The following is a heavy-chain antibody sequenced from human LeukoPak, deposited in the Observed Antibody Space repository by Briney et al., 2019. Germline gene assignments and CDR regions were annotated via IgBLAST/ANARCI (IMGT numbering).Heavy chain of an antibody. CDR3: ARVGGEGELYSAYDY. Sequence: GGSLRLSCAASGFTFSSYSMNWVRQAPGKGLEWVSSISSSSSYIYYADSVKGRFTISRDNAKNSLYLQVNSLRAEDTAVYYCARVGGEGELYSAYDYWGQGTLVTVSS. D-gene: IGHD3-16*01. V-gene: IGHV3-21*01. CDR1: GFTFSSYS. J-gene: IGHJ4*02. CDR2: ISSSSSYI.